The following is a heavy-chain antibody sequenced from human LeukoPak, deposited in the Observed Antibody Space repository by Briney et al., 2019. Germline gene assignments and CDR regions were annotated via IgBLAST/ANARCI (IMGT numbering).Heavy chain of an antibody. J-gene: IGHJ6*02. Sequence: GGSLRLSCAASGFTFSDYDMHWVRQATGKGLEWVSSIGTAGDTYYTGSVKGRFTISRENAKNSLYLQMNSLRAGDTAVYYCARELRMTTVTRYYYYGMDAWGQGTTVTVSS. CDR2: IGTAGDT. CDR1: GFTFSDYD. CDR3: ARELRMTTVTRYYYYGMDA. V-gene: IGHV3-13*01. D-gene: IGHD4-17*01.